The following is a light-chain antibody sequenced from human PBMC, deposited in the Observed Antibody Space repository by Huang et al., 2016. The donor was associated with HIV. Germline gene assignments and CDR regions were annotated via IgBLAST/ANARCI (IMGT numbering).Light chain of an antibody. Sequence: DIVMIQAPVTLHVTPGEPASISCRSSQRLLHTNGYNYLDWYVKKPGQSPQLLIYLGSNRAAGVPERFTGSGSGTDFTLRISTVEAEDAGVYFCMQGLQSWTFGQGTKVEIE. CDR1: QRLLHTNGYNY. V-gene: IGKV2-28*01. CDR3: MQGLQSWT. J-gene: IGKJ1*01. CDR2: LGS.